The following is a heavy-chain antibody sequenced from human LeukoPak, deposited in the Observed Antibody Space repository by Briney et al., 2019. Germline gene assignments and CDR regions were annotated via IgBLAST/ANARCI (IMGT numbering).Heavy chain of an antibody. J-gene: IGHJ4*02. CDR1: GYTFTGSY. CDR3: AKGGWVAASPFDY. CDR2: INPNSGGT. D-gene: IGHD2-15*01. V-gene: IGHV1-2*06. Sequence: GASVKVSCKASGYTFTGSYMHWVRQAPGQGLEWMGRINPNSGGTNYAQKFQGRVTMTRDTSISTAYMELSRLRSDDTAVYYCAKGGWVAASPFDYWGQGTLVTVSS.